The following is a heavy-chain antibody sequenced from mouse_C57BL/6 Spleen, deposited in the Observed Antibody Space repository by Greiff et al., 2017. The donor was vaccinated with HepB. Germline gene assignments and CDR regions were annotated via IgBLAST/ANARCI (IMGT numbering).Heavy chain of an antibody. CDR1: GYTFTDYY. CDR2: INPNNGGT. D-gene: IGHD2-12*01. Sequence: VQLQQSGPELVKPGASVKISCKASGYTFTDYYMNWVKQSHGKSLEWIGDINPNNGGTSYNQKFKGKATLTVDKSSSTAYMELRGLTSEDSAVYYCARPFYDWYFDVWGTGTTVTVSS. V-gene: IGHV1-26*01. J-gene: IGHJ1*03. CDR3: ARPFYDWYFDV.